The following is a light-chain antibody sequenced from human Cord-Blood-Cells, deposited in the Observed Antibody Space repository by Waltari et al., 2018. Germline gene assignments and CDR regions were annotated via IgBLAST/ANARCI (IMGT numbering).Light chain of an antibody. CDR1: QSVSSN. Sequence: EIVMTQSPATLSVPPGGRATLACRASQSVSSNLAWYQQQPGQAPMLLIYGATIRATGIPARFSGSGSGTEFTLTISSLQSEDVAVYYCQQYNNGPLTFGPGTKVDIK. J-gene: IGKJ3*01. CDR2: GAT. V-gene: IGKV3D-15*01. CDR3: QQYNNGPLT.